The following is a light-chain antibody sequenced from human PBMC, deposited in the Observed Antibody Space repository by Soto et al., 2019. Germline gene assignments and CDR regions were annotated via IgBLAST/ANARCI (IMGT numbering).Light chain of an antibody. CDR1: QSISSY. V-gene: IGKV1-39*01. Sequence: HMTLSPSSLSASVGNRVNIACRASQSISSYLNWYQQKPGKAPKLLIYAASSLQSGVPSRFSGSGSGTDFTLTISSLQTEDFATYYCQQSYSTPLTFGGGTKVDIK. CDR3: QQSYSTPLT. J-gene: IGKJ4*01. CDR2: AAS.